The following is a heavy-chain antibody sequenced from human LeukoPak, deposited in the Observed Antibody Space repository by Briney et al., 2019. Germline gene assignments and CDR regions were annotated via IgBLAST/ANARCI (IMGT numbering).Heavy chain of an antibody. CDR1: GGSISSSSYY. J-gene: IGHJ4*02. V-gene: IGHV4-39*07. CDR3: AGWGSGYYYGLDY. Sequence: SETLSLTCTVSGGSISSSSYYWGWIRQPPGKGLEWIGSIYYSGSTYYNPSLKSRVTISVDTSKNQFSLKLSSVTAADTAVYYCAGWGSGYYYGLDYWGQGTLVTVSS. CDR2: IYYSGST. D-gene: IGHD3-22*01.